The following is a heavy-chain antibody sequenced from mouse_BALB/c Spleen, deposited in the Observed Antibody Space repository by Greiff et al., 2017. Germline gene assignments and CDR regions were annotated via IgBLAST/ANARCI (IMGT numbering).Heavy chain of an antibody. V-gene: IGHV1-14*01. D-gene: IGHD2-1*01. Sequence: EVKLQQSGPELVKPGASVKMSCKASGYTFTSYVMHWVKQKPGQGLEWIGYIDPYNDGTKYNEKFKGKATLTSDKSSSTAYMELSSLTSEDSAVYYCARSRGIYGNFLDYWGQGTSVTVSS. CDR2: IDPYNDGT. CDR1: GYTFTSYV. J-gene: IGHJ4*01. CDR3: ARSRGIYGNFLDY.